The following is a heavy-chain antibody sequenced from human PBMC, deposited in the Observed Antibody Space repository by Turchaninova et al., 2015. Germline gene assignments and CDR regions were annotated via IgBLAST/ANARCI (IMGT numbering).Heavy chain of an antibody. D-gene: IGHD6-13*01. J-gene: IGHJ4*02. CDR3: AIDGSSWQKPFDY. V-gene: IGHV4-34*01. CDR1: GGSFSGYY. CDR2: INHSGST. Sequence: QVQLQQWGAGLLKPSETLSLTCPVEGGSFSGYYWSWIRQPPGKGLEWIGEINHSGSTNYNPSLKSRVTISVDTSKNQFSLKLSSVTAADTAVYYCAIDGSSWQKPFDYWGQGTLVTVSS.